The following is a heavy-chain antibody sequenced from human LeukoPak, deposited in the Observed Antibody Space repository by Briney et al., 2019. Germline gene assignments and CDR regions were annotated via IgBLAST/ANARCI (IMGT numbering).Heavy chain of an antibody. CDR2: IYYSGST. D-gene: IGHD6-13*01. Sequence: SETLSLTCTVSGGSISSSNYYWGWIRQPPGRGLECIGNIYYSGSTYYNPSLKSRVTISVDTSKNQFSLKLSSVTAADTAVYYCARHSWGVYSSSWPEYFQHWGQGTLVTVSS. J-gene: IGHJ1*01. CDR1: GGSISSSNYY. V-gene: IGHV4-39*01. CDR3: ARHSWGVYSSSWPEYFQH.